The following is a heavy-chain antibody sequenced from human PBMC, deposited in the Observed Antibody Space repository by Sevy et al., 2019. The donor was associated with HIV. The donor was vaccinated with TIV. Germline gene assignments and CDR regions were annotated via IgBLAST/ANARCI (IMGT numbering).Heavy chain of an antibody. CDR1: GFTFSSYA. Sequence: GGSLRLSCAASGFTFSSYAMSWVRQAPGKGLEWVSTISGSGGSTYYADSVKGRFTISRDNSKNTLYLQMNSLRAEDTAVYYCAKAEPKSLPPLYCSGGSCYYFDYWGQGTLVTVSS. V-gene: IGHV3-23*01. CDR2: ISGSGGST. CDR3: AKAEPKSLPPLYCSGGSCYYFDY. D-gene: IGHD2-15*01. J-gene: IGHJ4*02.